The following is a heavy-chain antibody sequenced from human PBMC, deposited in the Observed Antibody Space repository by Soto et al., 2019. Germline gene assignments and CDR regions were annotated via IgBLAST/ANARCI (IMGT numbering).Heavy chain of an antibody. J-gene: IGHJ4*01. CDR3: ARMNSHGGEGYFVD. Sequence: SETLSLTCTVSGGSISGDYWSWIRQPPGKGLEWIGYIYYSGSTNYNPSLKSRVTISIDTSKNQFSLRLSSVTAADTAFYYCARMNSHGGEGYFVDGG. CDR2: IYYSGST. CDR1: GGSISGDY. D-gene: IGHD3-16*01. V-gene: IGHV4-59*01.